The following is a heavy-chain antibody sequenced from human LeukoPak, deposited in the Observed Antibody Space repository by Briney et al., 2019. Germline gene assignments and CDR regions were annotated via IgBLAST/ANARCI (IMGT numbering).Heavy chain of an antibody. CDR1: GGSFNSYV. D-gene: IGHD2-21*02. J-gene: IGHJ4*02. Sequence: ASVKVSCKASGGSFNSYVITWVRQAPGQGLEWMGWISAYNGNTNYAQKLQGRVTMTTDTSTSTAYMELRSLRSDDTAVYYCARDLTAYCGGDCYDFDYWGQGTLVTVSS. V-gene: IGHV1-18*01. CDR3: ARDLTAYCGGDCYDFDY. CDR2: ISAYNGNT.